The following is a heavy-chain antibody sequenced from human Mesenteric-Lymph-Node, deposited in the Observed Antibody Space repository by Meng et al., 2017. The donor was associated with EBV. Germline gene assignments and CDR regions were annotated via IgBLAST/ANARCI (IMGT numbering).Heavy chain of an antibody. D-gene: IGHD5-18*01. J-gene: IGHJ4*02. CDR2: IYSSGTT. CDR1: GDSLSGHS. CDR3: AREGGHSYGLFLDN. Sequence: QVHLQESGPGLVKPPATLSLTCAVSGDSLSGHSWSWIRQSPGKGLEWIGRIYSSGTTTYHPSLKTRVTISVDTSRNQFSLKLTSVTAADTATYYCAREGGHSYGLFLDNWGQGTLVTVSS. V-gene: IGHV4-59*11.